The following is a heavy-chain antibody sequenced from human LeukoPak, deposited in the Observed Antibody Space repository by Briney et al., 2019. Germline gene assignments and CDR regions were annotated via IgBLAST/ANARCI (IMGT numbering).Heavy chain of an antibody. D-gene: IGHD1-26*01. Sequence: SSVKVSCKASGFTFTSSAMQWVRQARGQRLEWIGWIVVGSGNTNYAQKFQERVTITRDMSTSTAYMELSSLRSEDTAVYYCAKDPTAWVGAFDYWGQGTLVTVSS. CDR1: GFTFTSSA. CDR2: IVVGSGNT. CDR3: AKDPTAWVGAFDY. V-gene: IGHV1-58*02. J-gene: IGHJ4*02.